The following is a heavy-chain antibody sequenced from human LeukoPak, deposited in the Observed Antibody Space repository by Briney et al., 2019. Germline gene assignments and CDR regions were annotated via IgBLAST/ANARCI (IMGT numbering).Heavy chain of an antibody. CDR3: ARVFRAASVDY. D-gene: IGHD6-25*01. J-gene: IGHJ4*02. CDR2: IYHNGRT. Sequence: SETLSLTCTVSGGSISSYYWSWIRQPPGKGLDWIGFIYHNGRTDYNPSLKSRVTISADTSKNQFSLRLSSVTAADTAVYYCARVFRAASVDYWGQGTLVTVSS. CDR1: GGSISSYY. V-gene: IGHV4-59*01.